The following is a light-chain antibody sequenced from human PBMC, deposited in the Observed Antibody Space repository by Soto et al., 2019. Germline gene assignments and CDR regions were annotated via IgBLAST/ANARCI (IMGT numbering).Light chain of an antibody. V-gene: IGKV3-11*01. CDR1: QRVSSD. J-gene: IGKJ5*01. Sequence: EIVLTQSPATLSLSPGERATLSCMSSQRVSSDLAGYQQKPCQAPRLLIYDASNRATGITARFSGSGSGTDFTLTIGILGPEDLAVYYCEQRSNSPPITFGQGPRMEIK. CDR3: EQRSNSPPIT. CDR2: DAS.